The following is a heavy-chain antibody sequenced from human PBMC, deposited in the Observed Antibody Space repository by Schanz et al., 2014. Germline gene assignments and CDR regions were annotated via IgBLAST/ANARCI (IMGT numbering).Heavy chain of an antibody. CDR1: GYTFTSHG. CDR2: ITAYNGDT. D-gene: IGHD6-25*01. CDR3: ARGQRRTIGRPFGP. Sequence: QVQLVQSGAEVKKPGASVKVSCKASGYTFTSHGISWVRQAPGQGLEWMGWITAYNGDTNYALKLQRRVTMTTDTSTGTADMELRSLRSDDTAVYYCARGQRRTIGRPFGPWGQGTLVPV. J-gene: IGHJ5*02. V-gene: IGHV1-18*01.